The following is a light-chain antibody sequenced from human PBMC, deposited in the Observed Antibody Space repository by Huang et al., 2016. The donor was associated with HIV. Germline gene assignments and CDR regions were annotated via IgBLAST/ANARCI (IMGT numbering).Light chain of an antibody. CDR2: DAA. CDR3: QQYNSYPWT. V-gene: IGKV1-13*02. J-gene: IGKJ1*01. CDR1: QGISTD. Sequence: IRLTQSPSSLSASIGDRATITCRASQGISTDVAWYQQKPGKPPQLLIHDAASLESGGPSTFSGSGSGTEFTLTIRSLQPDDLGIYYCQQYNSYPWTFGQGTKVEIK.